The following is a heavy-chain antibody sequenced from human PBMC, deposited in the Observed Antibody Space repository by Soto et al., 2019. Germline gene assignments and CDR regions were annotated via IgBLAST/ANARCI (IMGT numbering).Heavy chain of an antibody. V-gene: IGHV4-39*01. CDR3: ARQKASGLRFLEWLINWFDT. J-gene: IGHJ5*02. CDR2: IYYSGST. CDR1: GGSISSSSYY. D-gene: IGHD3-3*01. Sequence: QLQLQESGPGLVKPSETLSLTCTVSGGSISSSSYYWGWIRQPPGKGLEWIGSIYYSGSTYYNPSLKSRVTICVDTSKNQFYLMLSVVTAADTAVYYCARQKASGLRFLEWLINWFDTWGQVPLVTVSS.